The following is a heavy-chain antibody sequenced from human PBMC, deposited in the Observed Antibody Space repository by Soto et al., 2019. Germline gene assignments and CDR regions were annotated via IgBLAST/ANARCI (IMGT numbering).Heavy chain of an antibody. CDR1: GFTFSTYY. V-gene: IGHV3-11*01. CDR2: ISSRHNPT. Sequence: QVQLVESGGGSIKPGESLRLSCAASGFTFSTYYMAWIRQPPGKGLEWVSYISSRHNPTYYADSVKGRFTISRDNAKNSLYLHMTSMRADDTAVYYCVRDKDGNYNFDYWGQGTLVTVSS. D-gene: IGHD1-7*01. CDR3: VRDKDGNYNFDY. J-gene: IGHJ4*02.